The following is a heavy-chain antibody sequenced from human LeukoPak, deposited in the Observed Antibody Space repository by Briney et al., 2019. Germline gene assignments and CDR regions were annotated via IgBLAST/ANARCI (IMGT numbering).Heavy chain of an antibody. D-gene: IGHD3-10*01. CDR1: GGSFSPYY. J-gene: IGHJ4*02. Sequence: SETLSLTCTVSGGSFSPYYWGFIRQPAGKGREWLGRIFTSGSNKYNPSLQSRVTMSVDTSKNQFSLQLSSATAADTAVYYCARDGFNIGSRSSSGTDYWGQGTLVTVSS. V-gene: IGHV4-4*07. CDR2: IFTSGSN. CDR3: ARDGFNIGSRSSSGTDY.